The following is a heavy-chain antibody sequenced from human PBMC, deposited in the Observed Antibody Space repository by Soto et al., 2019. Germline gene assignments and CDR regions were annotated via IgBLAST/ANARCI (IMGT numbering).Heavy chain of an antibody. CDR1: GFTVSSNY. D-gene: IGHD5-12*01. V-gene: IGHV3-66*01. Sequence: PGGSLRLSCAASGFTVSSNYMSWVRQAPGKGLEWVSVIYSGGSTYYADSVKGRFTISRDNSKNTLYLQMNSLRAEDTAVYYCARESNSGYDPTPFWGQGTLVTVSS. J-gene: IGHJ4*02. CDR2: IYSGGST. CDR3: ARESNSGYDPTPF.